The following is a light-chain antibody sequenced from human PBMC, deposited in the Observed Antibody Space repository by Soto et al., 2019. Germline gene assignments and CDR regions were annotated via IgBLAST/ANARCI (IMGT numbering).Light chain of an antibody. CDR2: DAS. CDR3: QQYGSSPRT. CDR1: QSVSGSY. J-gene: IGKJ1*01. V-gene: IGKV3-20*01. Sequence: ENVLTQSPGTLSLSPGERATLSCRASQSVSGSYLAWYQQKPGQAPSLHIYDASSRAAGIPDRFSCSGSGTDFTLTISSLAPADFAVYYCQQYGSSPRTIGQGNKVDIK.